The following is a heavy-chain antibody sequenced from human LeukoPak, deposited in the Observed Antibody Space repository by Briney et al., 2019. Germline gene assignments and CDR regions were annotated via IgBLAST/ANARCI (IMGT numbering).Heavy chain of an antibody. CDR1: GFAFGDFA. V-gene: IGHV3-49*04. CDR3: TRDHRDDWNPGYYFDY. D-gene: IGHD1-1*01. CDR2: IKTQVYGGTT. J-gene: IGHJ4*02. Sequence: GGSLRLSCTASGFAFGDFAMNWVRQAPGKGLEWVGFIKTQVYGGTTEYAASVKGRFTISRDDSKAIAYLQMNSLKTEDTAVYYCTRDHRDDWNPGYYFDYWGQGTLVTVS.